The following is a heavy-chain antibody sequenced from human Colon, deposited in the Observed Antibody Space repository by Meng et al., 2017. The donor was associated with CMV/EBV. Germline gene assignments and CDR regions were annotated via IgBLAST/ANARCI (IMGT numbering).Heavy chain of an antibody. CDR3: ATVSSGYYLYFQH. D-gene: IGHD3-22*01. V-gene: IGHV1-2*02. Sequence: VELGQSGAGGKKPGASVKVSCKASGYTFTGYYMHWVRQAPGQGLEWMGWINPNSGGTNYAQKFQGRVTMTRDTSISTAYMELSRLRSDDTAVYYCATVSSGYYLYFQHWGQGTLVTVSS. CDR2: INPNSGGT. J-gene: IGHJ1*01. CDR1: GYTFTGYY.